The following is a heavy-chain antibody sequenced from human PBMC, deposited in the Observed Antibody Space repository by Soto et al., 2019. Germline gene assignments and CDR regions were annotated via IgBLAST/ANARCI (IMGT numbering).Heavy chain of an antibody. CDR1: GFRLSDYY. CDR3: ARAQLRAANWFDP. J-gene: IGHJ5*02. Sequence: PGGPLRLSCAASGFRLSDYYVSWIRQAPENGLEEMADISSSGDTLYYGNSGKGRFTIPRDNAKNSLYLDMNPLSAEDTDVNFLARAQLRAANWFDPWGQGTQVPISS. CDR2: ISSSGDTL. D-gene: IGHD5-18*01. V-gene: IGHV3-11*01.